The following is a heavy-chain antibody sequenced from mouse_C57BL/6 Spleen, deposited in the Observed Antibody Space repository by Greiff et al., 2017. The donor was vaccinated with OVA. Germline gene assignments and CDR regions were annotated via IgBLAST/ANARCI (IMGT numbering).Heavy chain of an antibody. CDR1: GYTFTDYN. Sequence: VQLKESGPELVKPGASVKIPCKASGYTFTDYNMDWVKQSHGKSLEWIGDINPNNGGTIYNQKFKGKATLTVDKSSSTAYMELRSLTSEDTAVYYCARSRQLRLLYYYAMDYWGQGTSVTVSS. CDR2: INPNNGGT. J-gene: IGHJ4*01. V-gene: IGHV1-18*01. D-gene: IGHD3-2*02. CDR3: ARSRQLRLLYYYAMDY.